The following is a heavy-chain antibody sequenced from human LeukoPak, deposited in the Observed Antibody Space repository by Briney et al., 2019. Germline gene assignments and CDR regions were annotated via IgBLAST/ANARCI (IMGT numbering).Heavy chain of an antibody. CDR2: IYYSGST. CDR1: GGSISSGGYY. J-gene: IGHJ6*03. D-gene: IGHD2-2*01. CDR3: ARTGIVVVPAAPKAGNYCYMDV. V-gene: IGHV4-31*03. Sequence: SETLSLTCTVSGGSISSGGYYWRWIRQHPGKGLEWIGYIYYSGSTYYNPSLKSRVTISVDTSKNQFSLKLSSVTAADTAVYYCARTGIVVVPAAPKAGNYCYMDVWGKGTTVTVSS.